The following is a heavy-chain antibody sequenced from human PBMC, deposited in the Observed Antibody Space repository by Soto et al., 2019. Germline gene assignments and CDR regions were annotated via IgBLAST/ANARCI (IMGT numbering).Heavy chain of an antibody. Sequence: GGSLRLSCAASGFTFSNAWMSWVRQAPGKGLEWVGRIKSKTDGGTTDYAAPVKGRFTISRDDSKNTLYLQMSSLKTEDTAVYYCTTISRLVRSYYYYGMDVWGQGTTVTVSS. CDR3: TTISRLVRSYYYYGMDV. V-gene: IGHV3-15*01. D-gene: IGHD6-19*01. CDR2: IKSKTDGGTT. CDR1: GFTFSNAW. J-gene: IGHJ6*02.